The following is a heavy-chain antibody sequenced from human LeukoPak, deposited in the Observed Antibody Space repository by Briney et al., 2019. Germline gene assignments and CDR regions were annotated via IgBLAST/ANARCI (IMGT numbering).Heavy chain of an antibody. V-gene: IGHV3-11*06. Sequence: GGSLRLSCAASGFTFSDYYMSWIRQAPGKGLEWVSYISSSSSYTNYADSVKGRFTISRDNAKSSLYLQMNSLRAEDTAVYYCARDTWPIDYWGQGTLVTVSS. J-gene: IGHJ4*02. CDR1: GFTFSDYY. CDR2: ISSSSSYT. D-gene: IGHD3-16*01. CDR3: ARDTWPIDY.